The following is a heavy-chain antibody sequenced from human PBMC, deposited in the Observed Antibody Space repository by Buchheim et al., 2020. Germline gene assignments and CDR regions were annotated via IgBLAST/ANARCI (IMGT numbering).Heavy chain of an antibody. Sequence: EVQLLESGGGLVQPGGSLRLSCAASGFTFSTYGMSWVRQAPGKGLEWVSAITASGAGTYYADSVRGRFTISRDNSKNRLYLQMISLRADDTAVYYCAKDWNDFDYWGQGTL. J-gene: IGHJ4*02. D-gene: IGHD1-1*01. CDR1: GFTFSTYG. CDR2: ITASGAGT. CDR3: AKDWNDFDY. V-gene: IGHV3-23*01.